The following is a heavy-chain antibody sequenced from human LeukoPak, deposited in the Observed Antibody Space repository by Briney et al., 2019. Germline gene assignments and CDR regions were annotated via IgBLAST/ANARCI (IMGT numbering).Heavy chain of an antibody. J-gene: IGHJ3*02. CDR2: IIPIFGTA. V-gene: IGHV1-69*13. Sequence: GASVKVSCKASGGTFSSYAISWVRQAPGQGLEWMGGIIPIFGTANYAQKFQGRVTITADESTSTAYMELSSLRSEDTAVYYCATYYYDSSGYYYSRAFDIWGQGTMVTVSS. CDR3: ATYYYDSSGYYYSRAFDI. D-gene: IGHD3-22*01. CDR1: GGTFSSYA.